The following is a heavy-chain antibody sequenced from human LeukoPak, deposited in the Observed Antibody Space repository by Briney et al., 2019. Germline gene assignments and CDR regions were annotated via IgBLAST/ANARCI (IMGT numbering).Heavy chain of an antibody. CDR1: GVSISSSNSY. Sequence: SETLSLTCTVSGVSISSSNSYWGWIRQPPGTGLEWIGSIYYSGNTYYNPSLKSRVTISVDTSKNQFSLKLSSVTAADTAVYYCARGMVRGVIIWDYAFDIWGQGTMVTVSS. J-gene: IGHJ3*02. D-gene: IGHD3-10*01. CDR3: ARGMVRGVIIWDYAFDI. V-gene: IGHV4-39*07. CDR2: IYYSGNT.